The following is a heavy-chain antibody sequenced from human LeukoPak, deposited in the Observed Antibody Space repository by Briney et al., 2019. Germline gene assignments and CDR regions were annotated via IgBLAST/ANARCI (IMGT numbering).Heavy chain of an antibody. CDR2: IYYSGST. CDR3: ARVSLVGYCTNGVCRTHWYFDL. V-gene: IGHV4-59*01. CDR1: GGSISSDY. Sequence: PSETLSLTCTVSGGSISSDYWSSIRQPPAKGLEWIGYIYYSGSTNYNPSLKSRVTISVDTSKNQFSLKLSSVTAADTAVYYCARVSLVGYCTNGVCRTHWYFDLWGRGTLVTVSS. D-gene: IGHD2-8*01. J-gene: IGHJ2*01.